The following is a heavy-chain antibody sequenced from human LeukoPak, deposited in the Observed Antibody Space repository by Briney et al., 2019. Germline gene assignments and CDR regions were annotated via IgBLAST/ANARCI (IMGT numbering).Heavy chain of an antibody. CDR1: GGSISSGGYS. V-gene: IGHV4-30-2*01. Sequence: SETLSLTCAVSGGSISSGGYSWSWIRQPPGKGLEWIGYIYHSGSTYYNPSLKSRVTISVDRSKNQFSLKLSSVTAADTAVYYCARDQNDAYCSGGSCYSYYYGMDVWGQGTTVTVSS. CDR2: IYHSGST. CDR3: ARDQNDAYCSGGSCYSYYYGMDV. D-gene: IGHD2-15*01. J-gene: IGHJ6*02.